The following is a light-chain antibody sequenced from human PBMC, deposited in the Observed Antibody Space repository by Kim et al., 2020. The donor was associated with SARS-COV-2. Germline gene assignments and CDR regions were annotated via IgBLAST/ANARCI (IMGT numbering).Light chain of an antibody. J-gene: IGKJ4*01. CDR2: HAS. CDR1: HSLGYF. CDR3: QQYNGWPLT. Sequence: EIVMTQSPATLSVSPGDRATVSCRASHSLGYFLAWYQQKPGQAPRLLIHHASTRATDIPARFSGSGSGTDFTLTISSLQSEDFALYYCQQYNGWPLTFGGGTKLEIK. V-gene: IGKV3-15*01.